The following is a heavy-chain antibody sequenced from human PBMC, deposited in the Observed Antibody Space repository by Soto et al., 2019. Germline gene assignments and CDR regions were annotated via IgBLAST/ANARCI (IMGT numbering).Heavy chain of an antibody. CDR3: ARDLKLWLHAGYFDY. J-gene: IGHJ4*02. Sequence: QVQLVQSGAEVKKPGASVKVSCKASGYTFTSYGISWVRQAPGQGLEWMGWISAYNGNTNYAQKLQGRVNMTTDTSTSTAYMELRSLRSDDTAVYYCARDLKLWLHAGYFDYWGQGTLVTVSS. V-gene: IGHV1-18*01. CDR1: GYTFTSYG. D-gene: IGHD5-18*01. CDR2: ISAYNGNT.